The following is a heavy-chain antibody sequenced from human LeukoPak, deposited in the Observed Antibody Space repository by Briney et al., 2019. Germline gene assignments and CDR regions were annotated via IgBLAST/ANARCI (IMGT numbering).Heavy chain of an antibody. Sequence: SETLSLTCTVRGGSVSSSRHYWGWIRQSPGKGLEWIASIYHTGSTNYNPSLKSRVTMSVDTSKNQFSLKLSSVTAADTAVYYCAREKLRYFDWLLSQVGRPQGEGGDAFDIWGQGTMVTVSS. D-gene: IGHD3-9*01. V-gene: IGHV4-39*07. J-gene: IGHJ3*02. CDR3: AREKLRYFDWLLSQVGRPQGEGGDAFDI. CDR1: GGSVSSSRHY. CDR2: IYHTGST.